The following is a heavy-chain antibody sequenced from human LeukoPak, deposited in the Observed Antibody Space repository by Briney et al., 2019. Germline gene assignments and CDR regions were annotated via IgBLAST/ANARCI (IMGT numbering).Heavy chain of an antibody. CDR1: GGSISSYY. J-gene: IGHJ3*02. CDR3: ARVLWSSSEGFDAFDI. V-gene: IGHV4-4*07. CDR2: IYTSGST. Sequence: SETLSLTCTVSGGSISSYYWSWIRQPAGKGLEWIGRIYTSGSTNYNPSLKSRVTMSVDTSKNQFSLKLSSVTAADTAVYYCARVLWSSSEGFDAFDIWGQGTMVTVSS. D-gene: IGHD6-6*01.